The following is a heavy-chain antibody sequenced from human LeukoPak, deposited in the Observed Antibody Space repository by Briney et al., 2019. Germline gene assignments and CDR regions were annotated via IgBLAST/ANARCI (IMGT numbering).Heavy chain of an antibody. CDR2: ISGSGGST. CDR1: GFTFSSYA. Sequence: GGSLRLSCAASGFTFSSYAMSWVGQAPGKGVEWVSVISGSGGSTYYADSVKGRFTISRDNSKNTLYLQMNSLRADDTAVYYCAKEIYGDSTGGRFQHWGQGTLVTVSS. D-gene: IGHD4-17*01. CDR3: AKEIYGDSTGGRFQH. J-gene: IGHJ1*01. V-gene: IGHV3-23*01.